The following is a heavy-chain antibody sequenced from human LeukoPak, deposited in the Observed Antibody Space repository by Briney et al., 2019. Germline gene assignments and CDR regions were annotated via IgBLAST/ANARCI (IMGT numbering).Heavy chain of an antibody. D-gene: IGHD2/OR15-2a*01. CDR2: ISGSGGTT. CDR1: GFTFRNYA. CDR3: AKPSSIVIVPTALQRSLDY. J-gene: IGHJ4*02. V-gene: IGHV3-23*01. Sequence: GGSLRLSCTASGFTFRNYAMTWVRQAPGKGLEWVSNISGSGGTTYYADSVKGRLSISRDNSKNTLSLQMNSLRAEDTAVYYCAKPSSIVIVPTALQRSLDYWGQGALVTVSS.